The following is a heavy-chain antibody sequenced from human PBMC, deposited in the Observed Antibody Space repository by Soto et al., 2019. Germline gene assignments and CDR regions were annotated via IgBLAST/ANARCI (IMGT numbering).Heavy chain of an antibody. CDR1: GFTFSSYG. CDR3: AREGYYDFWSGYYAYYYYGMDV. V-gene: IGHV3-33*01. Sequence: QVQLVESGGGVVQPGRSLRLSCAASGFTFSSYGMHWVRQAPGKGLEWVAVIWYDGSNKYYADSVKGRFTISRDNSKNTLYLQMNSLRAEDTAVYYCAREGYYDFWSGYYAYYYYGMDVW. J-gene: IGHJ6*01. CDR2: IWYDGSNK. D-gene: IGHD3-3*01.